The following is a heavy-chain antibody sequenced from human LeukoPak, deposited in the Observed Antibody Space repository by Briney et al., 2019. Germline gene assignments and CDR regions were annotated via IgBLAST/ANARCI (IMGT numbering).Heavy chain of an antibody. V-gene: IGHV4-31*02. D-gene: IGHD4-17*01. CDR1: GFTFSSYS. Sequence: LRLSCAASGFTFSSYSMNWVRQHPGKGLEWIGYIYYSGSTYYNPSLKSRVTISVDTSKNQFSLKLSSVTAADTAVYYCARTGFYGDYFDYWGQGTLVTVSS. CDR3: ARTGFYGDYFDY. J-gene: IGHJ4*02. CDR2: IYYSGST.